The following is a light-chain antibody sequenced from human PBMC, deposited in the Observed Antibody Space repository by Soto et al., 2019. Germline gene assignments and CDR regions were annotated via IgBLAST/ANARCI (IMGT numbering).Light chain of an antibody. CDR3: QQYYSTPST. CDR1: QSVLYRSNNRHY. J-gene: IGKJ2*01. CDR2: SAS. V-gene: IGKV4-1*01. Sequence: DIVMTQSPDSLAVSLGERATINCKSSQSVLYRSNNRHYLAWYQQKPGQPPKLLIYSASSRASGVPDRFSGSGSGTDFTLTISSLQAEDVAAYLCQQYYSTPSTFGQGTKLEIK.